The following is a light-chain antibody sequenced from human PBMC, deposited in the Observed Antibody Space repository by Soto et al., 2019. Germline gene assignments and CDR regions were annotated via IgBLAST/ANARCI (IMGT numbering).Light chain of an antibody. CDR2: GVS. V-gene: IGLV2-14*01. Sequence: QSLLTQPASVSVSPGQSITISCTGTGSDIGNYNYVSWYQQHPGKAPKLMIYGVSNRPSGVSNRFSGSKSGNAASLTISGLQAEDEADYYCSSYTSYTTLWVFGGGTKVTVL. CDR3: SSYTSYTTLWV. CDR1: GSDIGNYNY. J-gene: IGLJ3*02.